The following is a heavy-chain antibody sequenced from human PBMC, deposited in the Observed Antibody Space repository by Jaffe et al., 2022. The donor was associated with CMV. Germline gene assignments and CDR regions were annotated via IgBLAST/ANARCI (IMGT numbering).Heavy chain of an antibody. CDR1: GYTLTELS. CDR3: ATLPPLYGSGSYIYYYYYYMDV. CDR2: FDPEDGET. Sequence: QVQLVQSGAEVKKPGASVKVSCKVSGYTLTELSMHWVRQAPGKGLEWMGGFDPEDGETIYAQKFQGRVTMTEDTSTDTAYMELSSLRSEDTAVYYCATLPPLYGSGSYIYYYYYYMDVWGKGTTVTVSS. J-gene: IGHJ6*03. D-gene: IGHD3-10*01. V-gene: IGHV1-24*01.